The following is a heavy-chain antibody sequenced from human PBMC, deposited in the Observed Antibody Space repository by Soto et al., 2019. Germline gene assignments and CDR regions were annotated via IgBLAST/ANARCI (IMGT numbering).Heavy chain of an antibody. V-gene: IGHV6-1*01. Sequence: SQTLSLTCAISGDSASSNSAAWNWIRQSPSRGLEWLGRTYYRSKWYNDYAVSVKSRITINPDTSKNQFSLQLNSVTPEDTAVYYCARLDIVVVPAARGMDVWGQGTTVTVSS. J-gene: IGHJ6*02. CDR1: GDSASSNSAA. CDR3: ARLDIVVVPAARGMDV. D-gene: IGHD2-2*03. CDR2: TYYRSKWYN.